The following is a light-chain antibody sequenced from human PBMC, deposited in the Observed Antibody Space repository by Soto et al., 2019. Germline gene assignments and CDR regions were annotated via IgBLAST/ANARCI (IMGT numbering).Light chain of an antibody. CDR2: GAS. Sequence: EVVLTQSPGTLSLSPGERATLSCRASQNVLNNYLSWYQQKPGQAPRLLIYGASTRATGIPDRFSGSGSGTDFTLIISRLEHEDFAVYYCQQYGGSPLYTFGRGTKLEIK. CDR1: QNVLNNY. CDR3: QQYGGSPLYT. J-gene: IGKJ2*01. V-gene: IGKV3-20*01.